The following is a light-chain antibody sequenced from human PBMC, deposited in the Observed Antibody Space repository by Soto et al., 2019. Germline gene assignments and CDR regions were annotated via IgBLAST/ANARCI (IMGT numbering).Light chain of an antibody. CDR1: SSNIGGNS. V-gene: IGLV1-51*01. CDR3: GSWDSSLSAYV. Sequence: QSVLTQPPSASAAPGQKVTISCSGSSSNIGGNSVSWYQQLPGTAPKLLIYGDNKRPSGIPDRFSGSKSGTSATLGITGFQTGDEADYYCGSWDSSLSAYVFGTGTKVTVL. J-gene: IGLJ1*01. CDR2: GDN.